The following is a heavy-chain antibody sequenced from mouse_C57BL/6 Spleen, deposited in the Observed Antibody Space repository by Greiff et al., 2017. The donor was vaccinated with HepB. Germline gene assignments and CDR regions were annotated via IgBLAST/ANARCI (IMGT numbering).Heavy chain of an antibody. CDR1: GYTFTSYW. CDR3: AKGITTVVPSWYFDV. V-gene: IGHV1-72*01. CDR2: IDPNSGGT. D-gene: IGHD1-1*01. J-gene: IGHJ1*03. Sequence: QVQLKQPGAELVKPGASVKLSCKASGYTFTSYWMHWVKQRPGRGLEWIGRIDPNSGGTKYNEKFKSKATLTVDKPSSTAYMQLSSLTSEDSAVYYCAKGITTVVPSWYFDVWGTGTTVTVSS.